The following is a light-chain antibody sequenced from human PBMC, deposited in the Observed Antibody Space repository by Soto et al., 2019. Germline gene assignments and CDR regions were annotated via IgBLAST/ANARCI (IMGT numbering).Light chain of an antibody. Sequence: EIVLTQSPATLSLSPGERATLSCRASQSVSSYLAWYQQKPGQAPRLLIYDASNRATGIPARFSGSGSGTDFTLTIRSLEPEDFAVYYCQQRSNWRYTFGQGTKLEIK. V-gene: IGKV3-11*01. CDR3: QQRSNWRYT. J-gene: IGKJ2*01. CDR2: DAS. CDR1: QSVSSY.